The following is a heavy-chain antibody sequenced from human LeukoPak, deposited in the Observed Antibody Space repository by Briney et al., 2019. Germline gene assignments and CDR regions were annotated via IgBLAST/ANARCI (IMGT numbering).Heavy chain of an antibody. D-gene: IGHD3-9*01. V-gene: IGHV4-34*01. CDR3: ARHAPLRYFDWLLYPPSYYYYYYMDV. CDR1: GGSFSGYY. CDR2: INHSGST. Sequence: PSETLSLTCAVYGGSFSGYYWSWIRQPPGKGLEWIGEINHSGSTNYNLSLKSRVTISVDTSKNQFSLKLSSVTAADTAVYYCARHAPLRYFDWLLYPPSYYYYYYMDVWGKGTTVTISS. J-gene: IGHJ6*03.